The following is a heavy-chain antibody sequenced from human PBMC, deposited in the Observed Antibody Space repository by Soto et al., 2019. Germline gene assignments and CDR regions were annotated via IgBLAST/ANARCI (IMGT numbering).Heavy chain of an antibody. V-gene: IGHV1-69*19. CDR1: GGTFNTYA. Sequence: QVQLVQSGAEMKKPGSSVKVSCQSSGGTFNTYAMNWVRQAPGQGPEWMGDISPMFGAANYAPKFQGRVTITAGESTGTSYMQLSSLTSEDTALYFCAREVQVHTPAFVYWGQGTLVTGSS. J-gene: IGHJ4*02. D-gene: IGHD3-10*01. CDR2: ISPMFGAA. CDR3: AREVQVHTPAFVY.